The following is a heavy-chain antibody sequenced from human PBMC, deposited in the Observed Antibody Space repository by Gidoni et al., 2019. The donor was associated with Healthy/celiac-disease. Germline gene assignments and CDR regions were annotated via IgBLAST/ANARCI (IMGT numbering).Heavy chain of an antibody. V-gene: IGHV1-69*06. J-gene: IGHJ6*02. CDR2: IIPIFGTE. CDR1: GCTFSSYA. D-gene: IGHD2-2*01. CDR3: ARAPAARVPRYGMDV. Sequence: QVQLVQSGAEVKKPGSSVKVSCKASGCTFSSYAISWVRQAPGQGLEWMGGIIPIFGTENYAQKFKGRVTITADKSTSTAYMELSSLRSEDTAVYYCARAPAARVPRYGMDVWGQGTTVTVSS.